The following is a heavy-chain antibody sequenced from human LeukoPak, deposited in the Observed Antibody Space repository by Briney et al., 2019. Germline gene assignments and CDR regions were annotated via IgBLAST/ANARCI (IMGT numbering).Heavy chain of an antibody. J-gene: IGHJ3*02. D-gene: IGHD3-10*01. CDR1: GGSISSDY. CDR2: VYYSGVT. CDR3: ARFGGAYVLHAFDI. Sequence: PSETLSLTCTVSGGSISSDYWSWIRQPPGKGLEYIGYVYYSGVTYYNPSLKSRVTISVDTSKKQFSLKLSSVTAADTAIYYCARFGGAYVLHAFDIWGQGTMVTVSS. V-gene: IGHV4-59*01.